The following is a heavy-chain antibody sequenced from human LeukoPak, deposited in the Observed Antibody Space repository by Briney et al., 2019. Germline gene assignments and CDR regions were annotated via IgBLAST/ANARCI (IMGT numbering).Heavy chain of an antibody. CDR3: AVTSGFYGYYGMDV. D-gene: IGHD3-3*01. CDR2: MTYSGST. J-gene: IGHJ6*02. CDR1: GGSFSGYY. V-gene: IGHV4-34*01. Sequence: SETLSLTCGVYGGSFSGYYWSWIRQSPGKGRAWMGEMTYSGSTKYSPSLKTRVTISADTTKSRISLKLSSVTAADTAVYYCAVTSGFYGYYGMDVWGQGTTVTVSS.